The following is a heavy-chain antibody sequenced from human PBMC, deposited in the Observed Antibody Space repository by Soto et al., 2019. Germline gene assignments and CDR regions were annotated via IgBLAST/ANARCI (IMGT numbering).Heavy chain of an antibody. CDR1: GGSFSGYY. V-gene: IGHV4-34*01. CDR3: ARDPHYDILTGRYYYYGMDV. Sequence: LSLTCAVYGGSFSGYYWSWIRQPPGKGLEWIGEINHSGSTNYNPSLKSRVTISVDTSKNQFSLKLSSVTAADTAVYYCARDPHYDILTGRYYYYGMDVWGQGTTVTVSS. CDR2: INHSGST. J-gene: IGHJ6*02. D-gene: IGHD3-9*01.